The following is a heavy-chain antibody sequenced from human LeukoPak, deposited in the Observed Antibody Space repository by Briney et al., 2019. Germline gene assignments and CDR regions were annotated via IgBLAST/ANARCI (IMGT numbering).Heavy chain of an antibody. D-gene: IGHD4-17*01. CDR2: IYYSGST. J-gene: IGHJ5*02. CDR3: ARSPQGTATTANWLDP. Sequence: SETLSLTCTVSGGSISSSSYYWGWIRQPPGKGLEWIGSIYYSGSTYYNPSLKSRVTISVDTSKNQFSLNLISVTAADTAVYYCARSPQGTATTANWLDPWGQGTLVTVSS. CDR1: GGSISSSSYY. V-gene: IGHV4-39*07.